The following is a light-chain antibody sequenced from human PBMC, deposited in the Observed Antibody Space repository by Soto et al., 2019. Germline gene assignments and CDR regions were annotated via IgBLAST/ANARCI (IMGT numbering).Light chain of an antibody. CDR1: SSNIGSNY. Sequence: QSVLTQPHSASGTPGQRVTISCSGSSSNIGSNYVYWYQQLPGTAPKLLIYRNNQRPSGVPDRFSGSKSGTPASLAISGLRSEDEADYYCAAWDDSLSGLYVFGTGTKLTVL. CDR2: RNN. CDR3: AAWDDSLSGLYV. V-gene: IGLV1-47*01. J-gene: IGLJ1*01.